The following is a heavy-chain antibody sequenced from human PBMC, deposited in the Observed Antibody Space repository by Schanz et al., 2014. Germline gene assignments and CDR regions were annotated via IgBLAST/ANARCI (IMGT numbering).Heavy chain of an antibody. Sequence: DVQLVDSGGGLVQPGASLRLSCAASGFTVSNSYIHWVRQAPGKGLEWVSYISGSSSTKYYADSVKGRFTISRDNGKKSLYLQMNSLRAEDTAVYYCEKHVRSLTGNAYWGQGTLVTVSS. J-gene: IGHJ4*02. CDR3: EKHVRSLTGNAY. V-gene: IGHV3-48*01. CDR1: GFTVSNSY. CDR2: ISGSSSTK. D-gene: IGHD3-9*01.